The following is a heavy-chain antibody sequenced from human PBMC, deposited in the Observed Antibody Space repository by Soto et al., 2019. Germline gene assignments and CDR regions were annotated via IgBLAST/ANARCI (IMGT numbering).Heavy chain of an antibody. Sequence: GESLKISCKGSGYSFTSYWISWVRQMPGKGLEWMGRIDPSDSYTNYSPSFQGHVTISADKSISTAYLQWSSLKASDTAMYYCARHFPYSSSWEYYYGMDVWGQGTTVTVS. V-gene: IGHV5-10-1*01. D-gene: IGHD6-13*01. J-gene: IGHJ6*02. CDR3: ARHFPYSSSWEYYYGMDV. CDR1: GYSFTSYW. CDR2: IDPSDSYT.